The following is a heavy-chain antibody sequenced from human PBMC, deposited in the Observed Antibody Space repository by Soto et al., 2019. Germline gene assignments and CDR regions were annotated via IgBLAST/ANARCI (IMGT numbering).Heavy chain of an antibody. CDR1: GFTFSNYG. J-gene: IGHJ6*02. D-gene: IGHD1-26*01. CDR2: IWHDGNNK. Sequence: GGSLRLSCAAAGFTFSNYGMHWVRQAPGKGLEWVAIIWHDGNNKYYADSARGRFIISRDNSKNRLYLQMNSLRAEDTAVYYCASDLVGASDSYGLDVWGQGTPVTVSS. V-gene: IGHV3-33*01. CDR3: ASDLVGASDSYGLDV.